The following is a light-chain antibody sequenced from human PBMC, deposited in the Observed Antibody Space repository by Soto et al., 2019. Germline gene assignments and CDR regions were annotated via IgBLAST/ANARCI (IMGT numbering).Light chain of an antibody. CDR1: SSNIGSYS. Sequence: QSVLTQPPSASGTPGQRVTISCSGGSSNIGSYSVNWYQQLPGTAPKLLIYKNNHRPPGVPDRFSGSKSGTSASPAISGLQSEDEDDYYCAAWDDTLNRGVFGGGTKVTVL. CDR2: KNN. J-gene: IGLJ2*01. CDR3: AAWDDTLNRGV. V-gene: IGLV1-44*01.